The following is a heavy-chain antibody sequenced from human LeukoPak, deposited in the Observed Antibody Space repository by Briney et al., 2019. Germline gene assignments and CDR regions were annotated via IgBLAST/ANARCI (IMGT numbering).Heavy chain of an antibody. Sequence: GSSLRLSCAPSGFTFSSYGMDWVRQAPGKGLGLVAVISYDGSNKYYADSVKGRFTISRDNSKNTLYLQMNSLRAEDTAVYYCATIAAAGTEVYWGQGTLVTVSS. CDR1: GFTFSSYG. CDR2: ISYDGSNK. CDR3: ATIAAAGTEVY. V-gene: IGHV3-30*03. J-gene: IGHJ4*02. D-gene: IGHD6-13*01.